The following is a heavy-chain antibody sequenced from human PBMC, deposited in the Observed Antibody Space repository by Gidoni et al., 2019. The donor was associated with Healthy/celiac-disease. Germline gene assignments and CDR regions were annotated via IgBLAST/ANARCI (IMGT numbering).Heavy chain of an antibody. J-gene: IGHJ4*02. CDR3: AKDPGYNSYYFDY. V-gene: IGHV3-30*18. D-gene: IGHD1-1*01. Sequence: QVQLVESGGGVVQPGRSLRLSCAASGFTFSSYGMHWVRQAPGKGLEWVAVISYDGSNKYYADSVKGRFTISRDNSKNTLYLQMNSLRAEDTAVYYCAKDPGYNSYYFDYWGQGTLVTVSS. CDR1: GFTFSSYG. CDR2: ISYDGSNK.